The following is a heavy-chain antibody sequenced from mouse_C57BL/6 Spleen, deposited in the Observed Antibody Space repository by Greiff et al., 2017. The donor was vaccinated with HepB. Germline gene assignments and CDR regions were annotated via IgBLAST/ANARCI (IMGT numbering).Heavy chain of an antibody. Sequence: QVHVKQSGPELVKPGASVKISCKASGYSFTSYYIHWVKQRPGQGLEWIGWIYPGSGNTKYNEKFKGKATLTADTSSSTAYMQLSSLTSEDSAVYYCARLPYYGSSPYAMDYWGQGTSVTVSS. J-gene: IGHJ4*01. CDR1: GYSFTSYY. D-gene: IGHD1-1*01. CDR2: IYPGSGNT. V-gene: IGHV1-66*01. CDR3: ARLPYYGSSPYAMDY.